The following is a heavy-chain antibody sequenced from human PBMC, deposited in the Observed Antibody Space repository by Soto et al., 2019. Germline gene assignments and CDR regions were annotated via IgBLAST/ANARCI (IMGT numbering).Heavy chain of an antibody. CDR3: ARVSSSLYKDYFES. CDR2: IIPIFGTT. J-gene: IGHJ4*02. V-gene: IGHV1-69*05. CDR1: GGTFSNYA. Sequence: QVQLVQSGAEVKKPGSSVKVSCKASGGTFSNYAISWVRQAPGQGLELMGGIIPIFGTTNYAQRFQGRVTITSDETTRTAYMDMSSLRSEETAVYYCARVSSSLYKDYFESWGQGTLVTVSS. D-gene: IGHD6-13*01.